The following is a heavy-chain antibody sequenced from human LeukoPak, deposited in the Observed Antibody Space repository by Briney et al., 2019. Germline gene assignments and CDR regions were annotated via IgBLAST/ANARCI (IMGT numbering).Heavy chain of an antibody. V-gene: IGHV1-2*02. CDR2: INPNSGGT. CDR3: ARLNSLGYYFDY. Sequence: GASVKVSCKASGYTFTGYYMHWVRQAPGQGLEWMGWINPNSGGTNYAQKFQGRVTMTRDTSTSTAYMELRSLRSDDTAVYYCARLNSLGYYFDYWGQGTLVTVSS. CDR1: GYTFTGYY. J-gene: IGHJ4*02. D-gene: IGHD2/OR15-2a*01.